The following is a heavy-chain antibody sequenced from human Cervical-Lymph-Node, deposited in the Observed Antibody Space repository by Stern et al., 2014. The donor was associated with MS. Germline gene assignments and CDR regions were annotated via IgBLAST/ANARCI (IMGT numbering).Heavy chain of an antibody. CDR2: IIHIFGTA. Sequence: VQLVESGAEVKKPGSSVKVSCKASGGTFSSYAISWVRQAPGKGLEWMGGIIHIFGTANYAQKFQGKVTITADESTSTAYMELSSLRSEDTAVYYCARDYDSYYYYGMDVWGQGTTVTVSS. CDR1: GGTFSSYA. CDR3: ARDYDSYYYYGMDV. V-gene: IGHV1-69*01. D-gene: IGHD3-9*01. J-gene: IGHJ6*02.